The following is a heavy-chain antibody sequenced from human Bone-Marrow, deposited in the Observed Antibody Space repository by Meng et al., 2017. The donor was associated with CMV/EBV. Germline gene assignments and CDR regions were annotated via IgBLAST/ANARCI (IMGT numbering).Heavy chain of an antibody. Sequence: SISSGDYYWSWIRQPPGKGLEWIRYIYYSGSTYYNPSLKSRVTISVDTSKNQFSLKLSSVTAADTAVYYCARLVVPAAIRGNNWFDPWGQGTLVTVSS. CDR1: SISSGDYY. CDR3: ARLVVPAAIRGNNWFDP. J-gene: IGHJ5*02. D-gene: IGHD2-2*02. V-gene: IGHV4-30-4*08. CDR2: IYYSGST.